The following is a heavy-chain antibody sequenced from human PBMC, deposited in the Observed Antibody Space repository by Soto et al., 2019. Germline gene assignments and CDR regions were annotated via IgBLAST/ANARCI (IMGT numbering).Heavy chain of an antibody. CDR1: GLNFEDCT. CDR3: ARERGTYYFYYGREG. CDR2: MRSRLYGGAV. J-gene: IGHJ6*01. V-gene: IGHV3-49*03. D-gene: IGHD3-10*01. Sequence: GGSLRLSCTASGLNFEDCTINWFRQTPGKGLERVGFMRSRLYGGAVGYAASVKGRFTISRDDSKSIAYLQMNSLKTEDTAVYFGARERGTYYFYYGREGWGRETTFTVAS.